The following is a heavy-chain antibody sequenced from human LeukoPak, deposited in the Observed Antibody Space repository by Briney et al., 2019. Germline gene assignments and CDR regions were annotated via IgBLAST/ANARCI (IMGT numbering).Heavy chain of an antibody. D-gene: IGHD6-13*01. CDR2: IYYSGST. CDR1: GDSISSYY. V-gene: IGHV4-59*08. Sequence: PSETLSLTCTISGDSISSYYWSWIRQPPGKGLEWIGYIYYSGSTNYNPSLKSRVTISVDTSKNQFSLKLSSVTAADTAVYYCARRIAAAGTPFDYWGQGTLVTVSS. CDR3: ARRIAAAGTPFDY. J-gene: IGHJ4*02.